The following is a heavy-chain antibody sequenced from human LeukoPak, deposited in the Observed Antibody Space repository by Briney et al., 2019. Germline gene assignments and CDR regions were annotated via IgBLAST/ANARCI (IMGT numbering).Heavy chain of an antibody. CDR2: IYYSGST. D-gene: IGHD3-22*01. J-gene: IGHJ4*02. CDR1: GGSISSYY. CDR3: ARHLRGGGYSFDY. Sequence: SETLSLTCTVSGGSISSYYWSWIRQPPGKGLEWIGYIYYSGSTNYNPSLKSRVTISVDTSKNQLSLKLSSVTAADTAVYYCARHLRGGGYSFDYWGQGTLVTVSS. V-gene: IGHV4-59*01.